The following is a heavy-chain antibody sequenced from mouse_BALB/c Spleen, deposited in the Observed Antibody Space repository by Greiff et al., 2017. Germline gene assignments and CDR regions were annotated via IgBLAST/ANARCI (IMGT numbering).Heavy chain of an antibody. CDR3: ARWDYGSSYGFAY. Sequence: VQLQQSGAELVMPGASVKMSCKASGYTFTDYWMHWVKQRPGQGLEWIGAIDTSDSYTSYNQKFKGKATLTVDESSSTAYMQLSSLTSEDSAVYYCARWDYGSSYGFAYWGQGTLVTVSA. CDR2: IDTSDSYT. V-gene: IGHV1-69*01. J-gene: IGHJ3*01. D-gene: IGHD1-1*01. CDR1: GYTFTDYW.